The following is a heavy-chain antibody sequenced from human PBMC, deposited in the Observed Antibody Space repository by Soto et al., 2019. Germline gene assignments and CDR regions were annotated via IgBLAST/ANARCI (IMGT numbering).Heavy chain of an antibody. J-gene: IGHJ4*02. V-gene: IGHV1-18*01. D-gene: IGHD3-10*01. CDR2: ISAYNGNT. Sequence: QVQLVQSGAEVKKPGASVKVSCKASGYTFTSYGISWVRQAPGQGLEWMGWISAYNGNTNAAQKLQGRVTMTTDTSTSTAYRELSTLRSNDTAVYDFAGWWCGESVYYFDYWGQRTLVTVSS. CDR1: GYTFTSYG. CDR3: AGWWCGESVYYFDY.